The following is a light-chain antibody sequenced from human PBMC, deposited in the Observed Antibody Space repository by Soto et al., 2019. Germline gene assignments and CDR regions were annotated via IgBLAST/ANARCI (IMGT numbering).Light chain of an antibody. CDR2: DVS. CDR3: RSYAGRHPSPL. V-gene: IGLV2-11*01. J-gene: IGLJ2*01. CDR1: SSDVGGYNY. Sequence: QSALTQPRSVSGSPGQSVTISCTGTSSDVGGYNYVSWYQQHPGTVPKLMIYDVSNRPSGVPDRFSGSKSGNTASLTISGPQAEDEADYYRRSYAGRHPSPLFGGGAKLTVL.